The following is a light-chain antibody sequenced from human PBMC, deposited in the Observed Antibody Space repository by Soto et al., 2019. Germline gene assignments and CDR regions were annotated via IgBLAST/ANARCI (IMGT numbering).Light chain of an antibody. CDR2: DVS. Sequence: QSALTQPASVSGSTGESITISCTGTSNDVGGYNYVSWYQQHPGKAPKLMIYDVSNRPSGVSDRFSGSKSDNTASLTISGLQAEDEADYYCSSFSSNNTLVIFGGGTKLTV. CDR1: SNDVGGYNY. CDR3: SSFSSNNTLVI. V-gene: IGLV2-14*03. J-gene: IGLJ2*01.